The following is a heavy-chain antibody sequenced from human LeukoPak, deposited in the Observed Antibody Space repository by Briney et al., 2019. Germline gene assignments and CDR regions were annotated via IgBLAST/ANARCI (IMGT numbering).Heavy chain of an antibody. CDR2: ISAYNGNT. Sequence: GASVKVSCKASGYTFTSYGISWVRQAPGQGLEWMGWISAYNGNTNYAQKLQGRVTMTTDTSTSTAYMELRSLRSEDTAVYYCARKPGAGIFGGFDYWGQGTLVSVSS. CDR1: GYTFTSYG. D-gene: IGHD3-3*01. J-gene: IGHJ4*02. V-gene: IGHV1-18*01. CDR3: ARKPGAGIFGGFDY.